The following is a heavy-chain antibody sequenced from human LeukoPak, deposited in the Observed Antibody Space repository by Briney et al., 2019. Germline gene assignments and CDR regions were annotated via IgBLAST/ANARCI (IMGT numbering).Heavy chain of an antibody. Sequence: GESLKISCKGSGYNFGTSWIGWVRQMPGKGLEWMGIIYPGDSDTRYSPSFQGQVTISADKSISTAYLQWSSLKASDTAMYYCATASSGISFDYWGQGTLVTVSS. CDR3: ATASSGISFDY. CDR2: IYPGDSDT. CDR1: GYNFGTSW. D-gene: IGHD6-19*01. J-gene: IGHJ4*02. V-gene: IGHV5-51*01.